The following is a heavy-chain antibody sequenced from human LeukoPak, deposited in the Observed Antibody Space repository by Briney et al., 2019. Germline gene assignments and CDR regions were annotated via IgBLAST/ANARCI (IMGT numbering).Heavy chain of an antibody. CDR3: TRDGDYYDSSGYYWNRFDY. CDR2: IRSKAYGGTT. V-gene: IGHV3-49*03. Sequence: GGSLRLSCTASGFTFGDYAMSWFRQAPGKGLEWVGFIRSKAYGGTTEYAASVKGRFTISRDDSKSIAYLQMNSLKTEDTAVYYCTRDGDYYDSSGYYWNRFDYWGQGTLVTVSS. CDR1: GFTFGDYA. D-gene: IGHD3-22*01. J-gene: IGHJ4*02.